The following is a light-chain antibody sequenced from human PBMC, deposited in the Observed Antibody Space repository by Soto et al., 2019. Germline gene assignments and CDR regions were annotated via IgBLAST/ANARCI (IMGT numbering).Light chain of an antibody. V-gene: IGKV1-5*03. J-gene: IGKJ4*01. CDR2: KAS. CDR1: QSISNW. Sequence: DIQMTQSPSTLSASVGDRVTITCRASQSISNWLAWYQQKPGKAPKYLIYKASNLQSGVPSRFSGSGSGTEFNLTISSLQPDDFATYYCQQYDSYPLAFGGGTRVDIK. CDR3: QQYDSYPLA.